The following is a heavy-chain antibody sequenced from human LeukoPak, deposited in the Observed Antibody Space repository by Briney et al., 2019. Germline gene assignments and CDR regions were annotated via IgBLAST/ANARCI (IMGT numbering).Heavy chain of an antibody. CDR2: IYPGDSDT. V-gene: IGHV5-51*01. Sequence: GASLKISSKGSGYSFTSYWIGWVRQMPGKGLEWMGIIYPGDSDTRYSPPFQGQVTLSADKSISTAYLQWSSRKASDTAMYYCARLGQDYFDYWGQGTLVTVSS. CDR1: GYSFTSYW. J-gene: IGHJ4*02. CDR3: ARLGQDYFDY.